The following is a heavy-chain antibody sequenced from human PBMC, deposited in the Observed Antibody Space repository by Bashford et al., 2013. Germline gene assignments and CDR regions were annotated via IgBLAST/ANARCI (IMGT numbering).Heavy chain of an antibody. V-gene: IGHV3-30-3*01. CDR1: GFTFSNYA. J-gene: IGHJ4*02. D-gene: IGHD3-3*01. CDR2: ISYDGSNE. CDR3: ARAYGNYDSLKFDS. Sequence: GSLRLSCAASGFTFSNYAFHWVRQAPGKGLEWVALISYDGSNEYYADSVKGRLTISRDNSKNTVYLQMDSLGGADTAVYYCARAYGNYDSLKFDSWGQGVLVTVSS.